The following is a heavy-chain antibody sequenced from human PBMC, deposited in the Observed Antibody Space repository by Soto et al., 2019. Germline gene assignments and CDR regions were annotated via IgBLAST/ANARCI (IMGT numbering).Heavy chain of an antibody. CDR1: GYTFTSYG. J-gene: IGHJ6*02. CDR2: ISAYNGNT. V-gene: IGHV1-18*01. CDR3: ARDHGYDILTGYYTYYYGMDV. Sequence: ASVKVSCKASGYTFTSYGISWVRQAPGQGLEWMGWISAYNGNTNYAQKLQGRVTMTTDTSTSTAYMELRSLRSDDTAVYYCARDHGYDILTGYYTYYYGMDVWGQGTTVTVSS. D-gene: IGHD3-9*01.